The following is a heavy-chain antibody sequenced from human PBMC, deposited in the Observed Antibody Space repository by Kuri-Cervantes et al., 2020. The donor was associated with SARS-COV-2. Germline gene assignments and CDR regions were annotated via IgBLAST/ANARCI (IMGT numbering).Heavy chain of an antibody. Sequence: GESLKISCAASGFTFSSYAMSWVRQAPGKGLEWVSAISGSGGTTYYADSVKGRFTISSDNSKNTLYLQMNSLRAEDTVVYYCAKTDCSGGSCYLADYWGQGTLVTVSS. CDR2: ISGSGGTT. CDR1: GFTFSSYA. D-gene: IGHD2-15*01. V-gene: IGHV3-23*01. J-gene: IGHJ4*02. CDR3: AKTDCSGGSCYLADY.